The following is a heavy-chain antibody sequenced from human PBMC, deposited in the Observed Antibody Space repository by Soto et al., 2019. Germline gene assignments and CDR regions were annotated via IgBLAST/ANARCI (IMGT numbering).Heavy chain of an antibody. CDR3: ARDLSSSGSNCFDP. Sequence: SETLSLTCTVSGGSISSYYWSWIRQPPGKGLEWIGYIYYSGSTNYNPSLTSRVTISVDTSKNKFSLKLSSVTAADTAVYYCARDLSSSGSNCFDPWGQGTLVTVSS. CDR1: GGSISSYY. V-gene: IGHV4-59*01. D-gene: IGHD6-19*01. CDR2: IYYSGST. J-gene: IGHJ5*02.